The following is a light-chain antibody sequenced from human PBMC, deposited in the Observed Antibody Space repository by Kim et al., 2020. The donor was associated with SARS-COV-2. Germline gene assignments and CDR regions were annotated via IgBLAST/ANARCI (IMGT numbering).Light chain of an antibody. CDR2: QDS. Sequence: VAPGQTATITCSGDKLGDKYACWYQQKPGQSPVLVIYQDSKRPSGIPERFSGSNSGNTATLTISGTQAMDEADYYCQAWDSSTVVFGGGTQLTVL. V-gene: IGLV3-1*01. J-gene: IGLJ2*01. CDR1: KLGDKY. CDR3: QAWDSSTVV.